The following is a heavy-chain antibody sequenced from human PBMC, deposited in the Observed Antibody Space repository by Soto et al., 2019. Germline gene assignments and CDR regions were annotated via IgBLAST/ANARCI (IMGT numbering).Heavy chain of an antibody. CDR2: IDPSDSYI. CDR1: GYGFNSYW. V-gene: IGHV5-10-1*01. CDR3: ASMWGQTCNAGNCYFGMDV. J-gene: IGHJ6*02. D-gene: IGHD2-15*01. Sequence: GESLKISCKGSGYGFNSYWISWVRQMPGKGLEWMGRIDPSDSYINYNPSFQGHVTISADKSISTAYLQWSSLKASDTAMYYCASMWGQTCNAGNCYFGMDVWLQMTTETVS.